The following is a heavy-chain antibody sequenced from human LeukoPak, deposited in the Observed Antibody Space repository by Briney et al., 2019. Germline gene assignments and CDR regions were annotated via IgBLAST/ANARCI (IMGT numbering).Heavy chain of an antibody. CDR2: ISGSGGST. J-gene: IGHJ4*02. CDR3: AKGGFYGDYGEDY. Sequence: GGSLRLSCAASGFTFSSYAMSWVRQAPGKGLEWVSAISGSGGSTYHADSVKGRFTISRDNSKNTLYLQMNSLRAEDTAVYYCAKGGFYGDYGEDYWGQGTLVTVSS. V-gene: IGHV3-23*01. CDR1: GFTFSSYA. D-gene: IGHD4-17*01.